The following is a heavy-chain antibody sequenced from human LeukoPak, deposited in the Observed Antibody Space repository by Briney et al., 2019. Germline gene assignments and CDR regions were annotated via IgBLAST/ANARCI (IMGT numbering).Heavy chain of an antibody. J-gene: IGHJ4*02. Sequence: GGSLRPSCAASEFTFSSYEMNWVRQAPGKGLEWVSVIYSGGSAYYADSVKGRFTISRDNSKNTLYLQMNSLRAEDTAVYYCARDVGGRGDYWGQGTLVTVS. D-gene: IGHD5-24*01. V-gene: IGHV3-53*01. CDR2: IYSGGSA. CDR1: EFTFSSYE. CDR3: ARDVGGRGDY.